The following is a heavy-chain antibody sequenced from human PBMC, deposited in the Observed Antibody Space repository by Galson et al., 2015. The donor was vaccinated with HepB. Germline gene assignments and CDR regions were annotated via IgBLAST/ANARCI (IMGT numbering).Heavy chain of an antibody. CDR1: GFTFSSYA. CDR2: ISSNGGST. J-gene: IGHJ4*02. Sequence: SLRLSCAASGFTFSSYAMHWVRQAPGKGLEYISAISSNGGSTYYADSVKGRFTISRDNSKNTLYLQMSSLRAEDTAVYYCVKGGLYGYDYWGQGTLVTVSS. D-gene: IGHD5-18*01. CDR3: VKGGLYGYDY. V-gene: IGHV3-64D*06.